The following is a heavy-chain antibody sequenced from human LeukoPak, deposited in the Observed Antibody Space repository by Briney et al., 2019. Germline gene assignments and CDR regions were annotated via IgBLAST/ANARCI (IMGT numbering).Heavy chain of an antibody. CDR3: ARACYYYYYMDV. CDR2: INHSGST. J-gene: IGHJ6*03. Sequence: PSETLSLTCAVYGVSFSGYYWSWVRQPPGKGLEWVGEINHSGSTNYNPSLKSRVTISVDTSKNQFSLKLSSVTAADTAVYYCARACYYYYYMDVWGKGTTVTVSS. V-gene: IGHV4-34*01. CDR1: GVSFSGYY.